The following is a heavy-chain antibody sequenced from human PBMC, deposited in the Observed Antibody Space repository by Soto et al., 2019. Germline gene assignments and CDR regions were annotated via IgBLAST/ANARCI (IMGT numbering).Heavy chain of an antibody. D-gene: IGHD2-2*01. V-gene: IGHV4-34*01. CDR2: VNHSGST. J-gene: IGHJ4*02. CDR3: ARKYCTSSSCFRYFDS. Sequence: SETLSLTCVVYGGSFSGYYWSWIRQSPGKGLEWIGEVNHSGSTNYTPSLKSRVTISVDTSKKQFSLKLSSVTAADTAMYYCARKYCTSSSCFRYFDSWGQGTLVTVSS. CDR1: GGSFSGYY.